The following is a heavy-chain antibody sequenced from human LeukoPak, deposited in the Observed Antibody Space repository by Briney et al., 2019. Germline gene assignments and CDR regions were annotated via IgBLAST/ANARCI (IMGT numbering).Heavy chain of an antibody. D-gene: IGHD3-16*02. CDR1: GFTFSSYA. V-gene: IGHV3-23*01. CDR2: ISGSGGST. J-gene: IGHJ4*02. CDR3: AKGGFGGVIVIPQHFDY. Sequence: GGSLRLSCAASGFTFSSYAMSWVRQAPGKGLEWVSAISGSGGSTYYADSVKGRFTISRDNSKNTLYLQMNSLRAEDTAVYYCAKGGFGGVIVIPQHFDYWGQGTLVTVSS.